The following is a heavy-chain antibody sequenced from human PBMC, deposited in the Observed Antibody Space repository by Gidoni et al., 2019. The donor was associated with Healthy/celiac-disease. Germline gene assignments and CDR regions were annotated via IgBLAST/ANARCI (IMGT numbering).Heavy chain of an antibody. J-gene: IGHJ4*02. CDR1: GVSISSSNW. V-gene: IGHV4-4*02. D-gene: IGHD3-22*01. CDR2: IYHSGST. CDR3: ARVFRSYDSSGHPFDY. Sequence: QVPLLESGPGLVKRSGTVYLTCAVSGVSISSSNWWSWVRQPPGKGLEWIGEIYHSGSTNYNPSLKSRVTISVDKSKNKFSLKLSAVTAADTAVYYWARVFRSYDSSGHPFDYWGQGTLVTVSS.